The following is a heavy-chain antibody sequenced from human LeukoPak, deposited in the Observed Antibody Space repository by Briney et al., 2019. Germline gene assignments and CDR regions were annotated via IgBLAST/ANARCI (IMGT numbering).Heavy chain of an antibody. Sequence: SQTLSLTCTVSGDSISSGSYYWTWIRQPAGKGLEWIGRIYASGSTNYNPSLKSRVTISVDMSKNQFSLKLSSVTAADTAVYYCARGYDPSRDAFDIWAQGTMVTVSS. CDR2: IYASGST. CDR1: GDSISSGSYY. V-gene: IGHV4-61*02. CDR3: ARGYDPSRDAFDI. J-gene: IGHJ3*02. D-gene: IGHD3-22*01.